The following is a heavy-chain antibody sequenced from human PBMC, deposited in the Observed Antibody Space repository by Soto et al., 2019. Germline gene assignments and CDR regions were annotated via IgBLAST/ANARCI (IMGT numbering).Heavy chain of an antibody. V-gene: IGHV1-18*01. D-gene: IGHD3-10*01. J-gene: IGHJ4*02. CDR2: ISAYNGNT. CDR1: GYTFTSYG. CDR3: ARTVGAWDPFDY. Sequence: GASVKVSCKASGYTFTSYGISWVRQAPGQGLEWMGWISAYNGNTNSAQNLQGRVTMTTDTSTSTAYMELRSLRSDDTAAYFCARTVGAWDPFDYWGQGTLVTVSS.